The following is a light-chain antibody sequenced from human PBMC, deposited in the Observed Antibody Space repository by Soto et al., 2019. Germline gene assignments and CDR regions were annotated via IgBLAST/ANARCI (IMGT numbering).Light chain of an antibody. Sequence: QSALTQPASVSGSPGQSITISCTGTSSDVGGYNYVSWYQQHPGKAPKFMIYEVTNRPSGVSNRFSGSKSGNTASLTISGLQAADEADYYCASYTSSGTRVFGTGTKVTVL. CDR1: SSDVGGYNY. V-gene: IGLV2-14*01. CDR3: ASYTSSGTRV. CDR2: EVT. J-gene: IGLJ1*01.